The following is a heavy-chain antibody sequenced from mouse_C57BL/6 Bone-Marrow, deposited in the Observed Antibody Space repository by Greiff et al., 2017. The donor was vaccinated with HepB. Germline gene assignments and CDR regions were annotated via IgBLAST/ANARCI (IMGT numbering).Heavy chain of an antibody. V-gene: IGHV1-19*01. Sequence: EVKLQESGPVLVKPGASVKMSCKASGYTFTDYYMNWVKQSHGKSLEWIGVINPYNGGTSYNQKLKGKATLTVDKSSITAYMELNSLTSEDSAVYYCARGIACYGSGYPFAYWGQGTLVTVSA. CDR1: GYTFTDYY. CDR2: INPYNGGT. CDR3: ARGIACYGSGYPFAY. D-gene: IGHD1-1*01. J-gene: IGHJ3*01.